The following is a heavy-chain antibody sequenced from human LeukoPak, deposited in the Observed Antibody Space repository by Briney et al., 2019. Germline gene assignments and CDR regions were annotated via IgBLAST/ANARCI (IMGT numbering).Heavy chain of an antibody. J-gene: IGHJ4*02. CDR2: IIHIFGTA. Sequence: SVKVSCKASGGTFSSYAMSWVGQAPGQGVEGMGGIIHIFGTANYAKKFQGRVTITADESTSTAYMELSSLRSEDTAVYYCAREFRYCSGGSCYREVLPDYWGQGTLVTVSS. CDR1: GGTFSSYA. CDR3: AREFRYCSGGSCYREVLPDY. D-gene: IGHD2-15*01. V-gene: IGHV1-69*01.